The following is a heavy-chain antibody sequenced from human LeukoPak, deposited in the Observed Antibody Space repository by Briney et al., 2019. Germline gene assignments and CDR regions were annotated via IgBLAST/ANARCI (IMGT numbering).Heavy chain of an antibody. CDR1: GYTFTGYY. CDR2: INPSGGST. CDR3: ARLSYSSAYDY. J-gene: IGHJ4*02. Sequence: ASVKVSCKASGYTFTGYYMHSVRPAPRQGLEWMGIINPSGGSTSYAQKFQGRVTMTSDTSTSTVYLELSSLSSEDTAVYYCARLSYSSAYDYWGQGTLVTVSS. V-gene: IGHV1-46*01. D-gene: IGHD6-19*01.